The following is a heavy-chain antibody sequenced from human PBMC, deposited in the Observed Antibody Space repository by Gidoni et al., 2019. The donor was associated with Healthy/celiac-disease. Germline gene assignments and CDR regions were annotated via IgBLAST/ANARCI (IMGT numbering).Heavy chain of an antibody. J-gene: IGHJ6*02. D-gene: IGHD5-18*01. CDR1: GYTLTELS. CDR3: ATGPWGYPQWGMDV. Sequence: QVQLVQPGAEGKKPGASVKAPCKVSGYTLTELSMHWVRQAPGKGLEWMGGFDPEDGETIYAQKFQGRVTMTEDTSTDTAYMELSSLRSEDTAVYYCATGPWGYPQWGMDVWGQGTTVTVSS. CDR2: FDPEDGET. V-gene: IGHV1-24*01.